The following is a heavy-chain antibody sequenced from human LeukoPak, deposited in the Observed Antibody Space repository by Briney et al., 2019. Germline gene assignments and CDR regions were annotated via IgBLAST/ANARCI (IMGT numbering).Heavy chain of an antibody. Sequence: SVKVSCKASGGTFSSYAISWVRQAPGQGLEWTGGIIPIFGTANYAQKFQGRVTITADESTSTAYMELSSLRSEDTAVYYCARETFTGIAARPPLECFLHWGEGNLVTVSS. D-gene: IGHD6-6*01. CDR3: ARETFTGIAARPPLECFLH. CDR2: IIPIFGTA. V-gene: IGHV1-69*13. J-gene: IGHJ1*01. CDR1: GGTFSSYA.